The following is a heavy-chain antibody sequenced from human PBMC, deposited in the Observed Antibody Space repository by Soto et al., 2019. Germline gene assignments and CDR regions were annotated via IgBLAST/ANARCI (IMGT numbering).Heavy chain of an antibody. D-gene: IGHD3-3*01. Sequence: PSETLSLTCTVSGGSVSSATYYWSWTRQSPGKGLEWIGYIYYTGSSNYNPSLKSRVTISVDTSRNQFSLKLSSMTAADTAVYYCASERIRSGYSHYYGTDVWGQGTTVTVSS. V-gene: IGHV4-61*01. CDR3: ASERIRSGYSHYYGTDV. CDR2: IYYTGSS. J-gene: IGHJ6*02. CDR1: GGSVSSATYY.